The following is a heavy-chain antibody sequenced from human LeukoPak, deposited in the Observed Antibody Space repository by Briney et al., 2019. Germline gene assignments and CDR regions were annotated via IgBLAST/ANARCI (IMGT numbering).Heavy chain of an antibody. CDR1: GGSFSGYY. D-gene: IGHD3-10*01. CDR2: INHSGST. J-gene: IGHJ3*02. V-gene: IGHV4-34*01. Sequence: PSETLSLTCAVYGGSFSGYYWSWIRQPPGKGLEWIGEINHSGSTNYNPFLKSRVTISVDTSKNQFSLKLSSVTAADTAVYYCARGRLFYGSGSNGPQPRAPEAFDIWGQGTMVTVSS. CDR3: ARGRLFYGSGSNGPQPRAPEAFDI.